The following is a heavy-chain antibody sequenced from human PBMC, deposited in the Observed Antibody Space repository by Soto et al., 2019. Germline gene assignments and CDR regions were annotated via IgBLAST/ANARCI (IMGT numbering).Heavy chain of an antibody. CDR3: AREAQSRSSPFDY. Sequence: PGGSLRLSCAASGFTFSSYAMHWVRQAPGKGLEWVAVISYDGSNKYYADSVKGRFTISRDDSRNTLFLQMNSLRADDTAVYYCAREAQSRSSPFDYWGQGTLVTVSS. V-gene: IGHV3-30-3*01. D-gene: IGHD6-6*01. J-gene: IGHJ4*02. CDR2: ISYDGSNK. CDR1: GFTFSSYA.